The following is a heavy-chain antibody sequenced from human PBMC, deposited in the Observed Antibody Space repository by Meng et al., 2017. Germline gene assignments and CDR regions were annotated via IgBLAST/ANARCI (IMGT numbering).Heavy chain of an antibody. Sequence: ASVKVSCKASGYTFTGYYMHWVRQAPGQGLEWMGWINPNSGGTNYAQKFQGRVTMTRDTSISTAYMELSRLRSDDTAVYYCARDRSSGWYEYYYYYYGMDVWGQGTTVTVSS. J-gene: IGHJ6*02. CDR2: INPNSGGT. D-gene: IGHD6-19*01. CDR3: ARDRSSGWYEYYYYYYGMDV. CDR1: GYTFTGYY. V-gene: IGHV1-2*02.